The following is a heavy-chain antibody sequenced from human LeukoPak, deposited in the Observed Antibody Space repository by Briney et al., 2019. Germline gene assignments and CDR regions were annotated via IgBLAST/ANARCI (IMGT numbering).Heavy chain of an antibody. CDR3: ARGNTVVSRFDAFDI. D-gene: IGHD4-23*01. J-gene: IGHJ3*02. V-gene: IGHV4-34*01. CDR2: INHSGST. CDR1: VGSLSGYY. Sequence: SETLSLTCAVYVGSLSGYYGSWIRQPPGKGLEWIGEINHSGSTNYNPSLKSRVTISVDTSKNQFSMKLSSVKAADTAVYYCARGNTVVSRFDAFDIWGQGTMVTVSS.